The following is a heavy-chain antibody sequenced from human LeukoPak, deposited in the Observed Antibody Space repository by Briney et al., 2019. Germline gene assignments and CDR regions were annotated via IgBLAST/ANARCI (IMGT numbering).Heavy chain of an antibody. CDR3: ARDRLSLGAFDI. Sequence: PSEILSLTCTVSGGSISSYYWSWIRQPPGKGLEWIGYIYYSGSTYYNPSLKSRVTISLDTSKNQFSLRLSSLTAADTAVYYCARDRLSLGAFDIWGQGTMVTVSS. D-gene: IGHD7-27*01. CDR2: IYYSGST. J-gene: IGHJ3*02. V-gene: IGHV4-59*12. CDR1: GGSISSYY.